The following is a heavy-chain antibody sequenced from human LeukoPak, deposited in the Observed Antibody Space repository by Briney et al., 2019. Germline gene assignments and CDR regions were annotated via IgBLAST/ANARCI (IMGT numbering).Heavy chain of an antibody. CDR2: INPNSGGT. CDR1: GYTFTGYY. CDR3: ARVDTAMVAGGGDY. J-gene: IGHJ4*02. V-gene: IGHV1-2*02. Sequence: ASVKVSCKASGYTFTGYYMHWVRQAPGQGLEWMGWINPNSGGTNYAQKFQGRVTMTRDTSISTAYMELSRLRSDDTAVYYCARVDTAMVAGGGDYWGQGTLVTVSS. D-gene: IGHD5-18*01.